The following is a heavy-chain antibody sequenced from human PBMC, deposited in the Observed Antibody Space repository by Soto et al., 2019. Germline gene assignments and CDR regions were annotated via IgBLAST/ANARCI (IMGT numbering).Heavy chain of an antibody. D-gene: IGHD6-13*01. CDR3: ARAAHYSSPFRWFDP. Sequence: QVQLQESGPGLVKPSQTLSLTCTVSGGSISSGGYYWSWIRQHPGKGLEWIGYLYYSGSTYYNPSHKSRVTISGDTSKNQFSLKRSSVTAADTAVYYCARAAHYSSPFRWFDPWGQGTLVTVSS. J-gene: IGHJ5*02. CDR1: GGSISSGGYY. CDR2: LYYSGST. V-gene: IGHV4-31*03.